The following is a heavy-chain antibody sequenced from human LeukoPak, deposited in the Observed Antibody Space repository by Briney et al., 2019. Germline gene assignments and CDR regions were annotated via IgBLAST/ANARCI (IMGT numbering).Heavy chain of an antibody. Sequence: GASVKVSCKASGYTFTSYYMHWVRQAPGQGLEWMGIINPSSGSTSYAQKFLGRVTMTRATSTSTAYMELSSLRSEDTAVYNCARPLEGGLPNQYFQHWGQGTLVTVSS. CDR3: ARPLEGGLPNQYFQH. J-gene: IGHJ1*01. CDR1: GYTFTSYY. D-gene: IGHD5-12*01. CDR2: INPSSGST. V-gene: IGHV1-46*03.